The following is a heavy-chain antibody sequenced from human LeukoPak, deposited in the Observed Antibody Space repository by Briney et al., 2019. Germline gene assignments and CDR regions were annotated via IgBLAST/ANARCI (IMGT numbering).Heavy chain of an antibody. CDR2: IYYSGST. D-gene: IGHD3-9*01. CDR1: AGSFSGYY. V-gene: IGHV4-59*01. Sequence: PSETLSLTCAVYAGSFSGYYWTWIRQPPGKGLEWIGYIYYSGSTNYNPSLKSRVTISVDTSKNQFSLKLSSVTAADTAVYYCARVRSIRYFDDAFDIWGQGTMVTVSS. J-gene: IGHJ3*02. CDR3: ARVRSIRYFDDAFDI.